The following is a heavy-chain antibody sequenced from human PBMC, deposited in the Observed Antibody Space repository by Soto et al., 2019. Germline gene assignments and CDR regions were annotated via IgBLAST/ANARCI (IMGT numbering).Heavy chain of an antibody. V-gene: IGHV1-3*01. J-gene: IGHJ4*02. CDR3: ARTLYGDNVDY. D-gene: IGHD4-17*01. CDR2: INAGNGNR. Sequence: GASVKVSCKASGYTFTNYAMHWVRQAPGQRLEWMGWINAGNGNRKYSQKFQGRVTITRDTSASTAYMELSSLRSEDTAVYSCARTLYGDNVDYWGQGTLVTVSS. CDR1: GYTFTNYA.